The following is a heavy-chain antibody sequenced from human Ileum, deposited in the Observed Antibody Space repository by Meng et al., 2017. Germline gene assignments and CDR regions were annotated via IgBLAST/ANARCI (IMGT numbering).Heavy chain of an antibody. V-gene: IGHV4-59*08. J-gene: IGHJ4*02. Sequence: QVQLQVSGPGLVKPSETLSLTCTVSGGSISGHYWSWVRQFPGKGLEWIGYTYYSGTTNYNPSLRSRVTMSVDTSRAQFSLKLTSETAADTAIYYCARGKAIPDFWGQGTLVTVSS. D-gene: IGHD2-2*02. CDR1: GGSISGHY. CDR3: ARGKAIPDF. CDR2: TYYSGTT.